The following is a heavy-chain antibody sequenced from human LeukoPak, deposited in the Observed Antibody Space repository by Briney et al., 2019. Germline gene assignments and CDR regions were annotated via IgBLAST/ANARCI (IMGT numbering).Heavy chain of an antibody. D-gene: IGHD3-22*01. CDR3: ARVLPPSYDSSGYYSAFDY. Sequence: PSETLSLTCTVSGGSISSYYWSWIRQPPGKGLEWIGYIYYSGSTNYNPSLKSRVTISVDTSKNQFSLKLSSVTAADTAVYYCARVLPPSYDSSGYYSAFDYWGQGTLVTVSS. V-gene: IGHV4-59*01. CDR2: IYYSGST. CDR1: GGSISSYY. J-gene: IGHJ4*02.